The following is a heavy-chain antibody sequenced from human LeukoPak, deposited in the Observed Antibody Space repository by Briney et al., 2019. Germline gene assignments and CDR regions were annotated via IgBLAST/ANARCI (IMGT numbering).Heavy chain of an antibody. CDR2: ISSSSSTI. J-gene: IGHJ4*02. Sequence: PGGSLRLSCAASGFTFSSYSMNWVRQAPGKGLEWVPYISSSSSTIYYADSVKGRFTISRDNSKNTLYLQMGSLRAEDMAVYYCARGPLAGSSGWPSQDYWGQGTLVTVSS. CDR1: GFTFSSYS. CDR3: ARGPLAGSSGWPSQDY. D-gene: IGHD6-19*01. V-gene: IGHV3-48*01.